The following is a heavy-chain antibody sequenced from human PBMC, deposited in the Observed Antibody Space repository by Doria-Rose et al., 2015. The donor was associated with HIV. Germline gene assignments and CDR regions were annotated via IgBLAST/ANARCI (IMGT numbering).Heavy chain of an antibody. CDR1: GFTFSSHR. Sequence: VQLVQSGGGLVRPGGSLRPSCATSGFTFSSHRINWVRQAPGKGLEWVSSISSTSAYINYADSVGGRFTISRDNARNSLYLQMDSLRAEDTAIYYCATGVTLDCWGQGTLVTVSS. CDR3: ATGVTLDC. CDR2: ISSTSAYI. J-gene: IGHJ4*02. V-gene: IGHV3-21*01. D-gene: IGHD3-10*01.